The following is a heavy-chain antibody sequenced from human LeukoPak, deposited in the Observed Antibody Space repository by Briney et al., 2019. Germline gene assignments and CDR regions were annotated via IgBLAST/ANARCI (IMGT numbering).Heavy chain of an antibody. D-gene: IGHD3-22*01. V-gene: IGHV4-34*01. CDR1: GGSFSGYY. J-gene: IGHJ4*02. Sequence: PSETLSLTCAVDGGSFSGYYWSWIRQPPGKGLEWIGEINHSGSTNYNPSLKSRVTISVDTSKNQFSLKLSSVTAADTAVYYCARDAYYYDSSGSFFDYWGQGTLVTVSS. CDR2: INHSGST. CDR3: ARDAYYYDSSGSFFDY.